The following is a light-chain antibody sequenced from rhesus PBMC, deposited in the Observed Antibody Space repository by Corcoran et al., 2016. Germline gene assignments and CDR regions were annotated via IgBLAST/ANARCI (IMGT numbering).Light chain of an antibody. CDR3: QHSYGTPRT. J-gene: IGKJ1*01. CDR1: ENVNNY. CDR2: AAS. Sequence: DIQMTQSPSSLSASVGDRVTITCRASENVNNYLHWYQQKPGKAPKLLIYAASTLKSGVPSRFSGSGYGTDYTFTISRLQPEDVATYYCQHSYGTPRTFGQGTKVEIK. V-gene: IGKV1-74*01.